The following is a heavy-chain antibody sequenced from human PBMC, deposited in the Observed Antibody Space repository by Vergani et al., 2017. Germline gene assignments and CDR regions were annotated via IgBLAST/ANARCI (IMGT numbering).Heavy chain of an antibody. D-gene: IGHD6-6*01. V-gene: IGHV3-23*01. CDR2: ISGSGGST. CDR3: AKESSSSDWFDP. J-gene: IGHJ5*02. Sequence: EVQLLESGGDLVQPGGSLRLSCAASGFTFNHYAMNWVRQAPGKGLEWVSGISGSGGSTYYAGSVKGRFTISRDSSKSTLYLQMNSLSAGDTAVYYCAKESSSSDWFDPWSQGTLVTVSS. CDR1: GFTFNHYA.